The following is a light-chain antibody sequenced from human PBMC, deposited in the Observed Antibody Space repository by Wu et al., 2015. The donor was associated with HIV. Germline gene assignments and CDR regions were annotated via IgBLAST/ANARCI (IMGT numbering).Light chain of an antibody. CDR1: QSVYSY. Sequence: EIVSTQSPATLSLSPGERATLSCRASQSVYSYLAWYQQKPGQAPRLLIYDASNRATGIPARFSGSGSGTDFTLTISSLEPEDFAVYYCQQRSNWITFGQGTRLEIK. V-gene: IGKV3-11*01. J-gene: IGKJ5*01. CDR3: QQRSNWIT. CDR2: DAS.